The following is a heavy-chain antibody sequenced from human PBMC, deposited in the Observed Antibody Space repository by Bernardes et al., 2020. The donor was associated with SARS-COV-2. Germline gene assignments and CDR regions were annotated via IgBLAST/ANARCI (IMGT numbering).Heavy chain of an antibody. Sequence: SETLSLTRTVSGGSISTSGYYWGWIRQPPGKGLEWIGTIYYSGSTSYNPSLKSRVTISVDTSKNQFSLTLTSVTAADTAVYYCARLVGALNIDYWGQGTLVTVSS. CDR2: IYYSGST. V-gene: IGHV4-39*01. CDR3: ARLVGALNIDY. D-gene: IGHD1-26*01. J-gene: IGHJ4*02. CDR1: GGSISTSGYY.